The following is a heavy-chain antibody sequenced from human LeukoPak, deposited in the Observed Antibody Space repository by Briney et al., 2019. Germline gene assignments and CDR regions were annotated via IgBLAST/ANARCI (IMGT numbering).Heavy chain of an antibody. D-gene: IGHD3-16*01. J-gene: IGHJ4*02. Sequence: GGSLRLSCAASGFSFSSYEMNWVRQAPGKGLEWVANIKPDGSEKYYVDSVKGRFTISRDNAKNSLYLQMNSLRAEDTAVYYCVRDYAWGSYEPDYWGQGTLVTVSS. V-gene: IGHV3-7*01. CDR1: GFSFSSYE. CDR2: IKPDGSEK. CDR3: VRDYAWGSYEPDY.